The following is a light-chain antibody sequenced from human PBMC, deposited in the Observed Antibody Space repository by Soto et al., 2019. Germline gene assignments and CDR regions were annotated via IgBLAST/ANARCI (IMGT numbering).Light chain of an antibody. Sequence: DIAMTQSPDSLAVSLGERATINCKSSQSVLYSSNNKNYLAWYQQNPGQPPKLLIYWASTRESGVPDRFSGSGSGTDFTLTISSLQAEDVAVYYCQQYYSIPLTFGQGTKVEIK. CDR3: QQYYSIPLT. V-gene: IGKV4-1*01. CDR2: WAS. J-gene: IGKJ1*01. CDR1: QSVLYSSNNKNY.